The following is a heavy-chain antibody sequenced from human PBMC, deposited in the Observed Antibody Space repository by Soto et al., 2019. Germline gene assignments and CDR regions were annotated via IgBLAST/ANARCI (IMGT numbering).Heavy chain of an antibody. CDR2: IYYSGST. D-gene: IGHD2-15*01. J-gene: IGHJ4*02. CDR3: ASLRYCSGGSCYFWDSDY. CDR1: GGSISSSSYY. Sequence: QLQLQESGPGLVKPSETLSLTCTVSGGSISSSSYYWGWIRQPPGKGLEWIGSIYYSGSTYYNPSLKSRVTISVDTSKNQFSLKLSSVTAADTAVYYCASLRYCSGGSCYFWDSDYWGQGTLVTVSS. V-gene: IGHV4-39*01.